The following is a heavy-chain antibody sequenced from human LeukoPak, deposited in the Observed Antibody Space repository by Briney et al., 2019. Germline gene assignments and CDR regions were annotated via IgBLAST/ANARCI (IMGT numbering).Heavy chain of an antibody. CDR2: IRGSDGST. CDR1: GFTFSSYA. J-gene: IGHJ4*02. V-gene: IGHV3-23*01. D-gene: IGHD3-10*01. Sequence: GGSLGLSCAASGFTFSSYAMSWVRQAPGKGLEWVSGIRGSDGSTYYADSVKGRFTMSRDNSKNTLYLQMNSLRAEDTAVYYCAKALSGSGSYGDFDYWGQGTLVTVSS. CDR3: AKALSGSGSYGDFDY.